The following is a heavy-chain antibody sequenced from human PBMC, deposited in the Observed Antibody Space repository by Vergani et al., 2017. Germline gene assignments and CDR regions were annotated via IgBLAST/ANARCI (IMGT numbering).Heavy chain of an antibody. Sequence: EVQLVQSGAEVKKPGESLKISCKGSGYSFTSYWIGLVRQMPGKGLEWRGIIYPGDSNTRYSPSFQGQVTISADKSISIVYLQWSSLKASDTAMYYWAGGTYGRFLEWLFRFDPWGQGTLVTVSS. J-gene: IGHJ5*02. CDR3: AGGTYGRFLEWLFRFDP. D-gene: IGHD3-3*01. CDR2: IYPGDSNT. CDR1: GYSFTSYW. V-gene: IGHV5-51*01.